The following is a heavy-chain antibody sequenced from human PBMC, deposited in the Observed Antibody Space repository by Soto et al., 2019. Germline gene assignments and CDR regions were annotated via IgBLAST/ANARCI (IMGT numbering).Heavy chain of an antibody. Sequence: SETLSLTCTVSGGSISSYYWSWIRQPPGKGLEWIGYIYYSGSTNYNPSLKSRVTISVDTSKNQFSLKLSSVTAADTAVYYCARDSSANNDYYYYYYMDVWGKGTTVTVSS. CDR2: IYYSGST. CDR3: ARDSSANNDYYYYYYMDV. CDR1: GGSISSYY. V-gene: IGHV4-59*01. D-gene: IGHD6-25*01. J-gene: IGHJ6*03.